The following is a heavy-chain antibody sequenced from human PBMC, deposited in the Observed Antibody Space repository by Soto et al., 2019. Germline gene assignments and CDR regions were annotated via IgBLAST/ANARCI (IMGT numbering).Heavy chain of an antibody. CDR1: GYTFTSYA. Sequence: QVQLVQSGAEVKKPGASVKGSCKASGYTFTSYAMHWVRQAPGQRLEWMGWINAGNGNTKYSQKFPGRVTITRDTSASTAYMELSSLRSEDTAVSYCARDMGFGLSDYWGQGTLVTVSS. V-gene: IGHV1-3*01. CDR3: ARDMGFGLSDY. D-gene: IGHD3-10*01. J-gene: IGHJ4*02. CDR2: INAGNGNT.